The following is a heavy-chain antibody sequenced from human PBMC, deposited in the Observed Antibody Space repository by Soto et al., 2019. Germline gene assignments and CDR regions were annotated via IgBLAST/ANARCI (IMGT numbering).Heavy chain of an antibody. CDR2: ISSSSSYT. CDR3: ARMSYSSGYYRGGAFDI. V-gene: IGHV3-11*06. D-gene: IGHD6-19*01. Sequence: PGGSLRLSCAASGFTFSDYYMSWIRQAPGKGLEWVSYISSSSSYTNYADSVKGRFTISRDNAKNSLYLQMNSLRAEDTAVYYCARMSYSSGYYRGGAFDIWGQGTMVTVSS. CDR1: GFTFSDYY. J-gene: IGHJ3*02.